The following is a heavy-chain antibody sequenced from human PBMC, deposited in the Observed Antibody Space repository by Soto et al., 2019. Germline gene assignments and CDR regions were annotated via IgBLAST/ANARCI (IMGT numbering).Heavy chain of an antibody. D-gene: IGHD3-10*01. CDR1: GGSISNGGYY. Sequence: SETLSLTCTVSGGSISNGGYYWSWIRQHPGKGLEWIGYINHSGLTSYNPSLKSRVTMSVDTSKNHFSLKVNSVTAADTALYYCARQGFGQLHGLVDVWGPGTTVTVSS. V-gene: IGHV4-61*03. CDR3: ARQGFGQLHGLVDV. J-gene: IGHJ6*02. CDR2: INHSGLT.